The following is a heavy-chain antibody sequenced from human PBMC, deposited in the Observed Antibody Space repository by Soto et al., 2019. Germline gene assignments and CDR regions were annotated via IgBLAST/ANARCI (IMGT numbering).Heavy chain of an antibody. CDR3: ARDGQWLRRDGLRSSYYFDY. J-gene: IGHJ4*02. V-gene: IGHV3-33*01. CDR1: GFNFSSYV. Sequence: QVQLVESGGGVVQPGRSLRLSCAASGFNFSSYVMHWVRQAPGKGLEWVAVIWYDGGNKYYADSVKGRFTISRDNSKNTLYLHMNVLRTEDTAVYYCARDGQWLRRDGLRSSYYFDYWGQGTLVTVSS. CDR2: IWYDGGNK. D-gene: IGHD6-19*01.